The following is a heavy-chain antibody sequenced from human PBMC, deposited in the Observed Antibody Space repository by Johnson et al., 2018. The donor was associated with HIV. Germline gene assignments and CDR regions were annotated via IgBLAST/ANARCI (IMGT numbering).Heavy chain of an antibody. J-gene: IGHJ3*02. CDR2: IYSGGSA. D-gene: IGHD3-16*01. V-gene: IGHV3-66*01. CDR3: ARDRGGMGYAFDI. Sequence: VQLVESWGNLVQPGGSLRLSCAASGFTISNNYMSWVRQAPGKGLEWVSIIYSGGSAFYADSVKGRFTISRDNSKNTLYLQMDSLRIEDTAVYYCARDRGGMGYAFDIWGHGTKVSVSS. CDR1: GFTISNNY.